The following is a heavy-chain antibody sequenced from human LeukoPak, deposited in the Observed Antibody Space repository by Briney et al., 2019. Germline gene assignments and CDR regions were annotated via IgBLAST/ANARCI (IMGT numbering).Heavy chain of an antibody. J-gene: IGHJ6*02. CDR3: AGEGFLELTRYYYYGMDV. Sequence: GASVRVSCKASGYTFTSYGISWVRQAPGQGLEWMGWISAYNGNTNYAQKLQGRVTMTTDTSTSTAYMELRSLRSDDTAVYYCAGEGFLELTRYYYYGMDVWGQGTTVTVSS. CDR1: GYTFTSYG. CDR2: ISAYNGNT. V-gene: IGHV1-18*01. D-gene: IGHD1-7*01.